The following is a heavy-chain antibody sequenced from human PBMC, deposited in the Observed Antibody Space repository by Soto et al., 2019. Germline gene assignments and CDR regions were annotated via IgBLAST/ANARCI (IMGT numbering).Heavy chain of an antibody. CDR2: INHSGST. CDR1: GGSFSGYY. V-gene: IGHV4-34*01. J-gene: IGHJ4*02. CDR3: ARVYRHYTAG. Sequence: SETLSLTCAVYGGSFSGYYWSWIRQPPGKGLEWIGEINHSGSTSYNPSLKSRVTISVDTSKNQFSLKLSSVTAADTAVYYCARVYRHYTAGWGQGTLVTVSS. D-gene: IGHD3-3*01.